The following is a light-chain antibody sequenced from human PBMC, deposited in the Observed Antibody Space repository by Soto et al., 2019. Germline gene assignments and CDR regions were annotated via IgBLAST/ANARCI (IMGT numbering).Light chain of an antibody. Sequence: DIQMTHPPSSLSASVGDRVTITCRASQGISTYLNWYQQRPGKAPKLLIYAASSLQSGVPSRFSGSGSETHFTLTISSLQPEDFATYSCQQSYSTTWAFGQGTMVDI. CDR3: QQSYSTTWA. CDR2: AAS. J-gene: IGKJ1*01. V-gene: IGKV1-39*01. CDR1: QGISTY.